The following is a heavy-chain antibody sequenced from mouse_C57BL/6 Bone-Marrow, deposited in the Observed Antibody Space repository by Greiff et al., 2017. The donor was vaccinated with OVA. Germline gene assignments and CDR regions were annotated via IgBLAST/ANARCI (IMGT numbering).Heavy chain of an antibody. D-gene: IGHD2-1*01. CDR3: AIMVTEPFDY. V-gene: IGHV1-64*01. CDR2: IHPNSGST. Sequence: VQLQESGAELVKPGASVKLSCKASGYTFTSYWMHWVKQRPGQGLEWIGMIHPNSGSTNYNEKFKSKATLTVDKSSSTAYMQLSSLTSEDSAVYYCAIMVTEPFDYWGQGTTLTVSS. J-gene: IGHJ2*01. CDR1: GYTFTSYW.